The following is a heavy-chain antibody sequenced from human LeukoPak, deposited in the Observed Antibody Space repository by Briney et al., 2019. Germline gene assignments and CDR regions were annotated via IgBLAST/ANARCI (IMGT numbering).Heavy chain of an antibody. CDR3: AREVGAFYYYYGMDV. V-gene: IGHV3-21*04. CDR1: GFTFSTYS. Sequence: GESLRLSCAASGFTFSTYSMNWLRLAPGKGLEWVSSISPDSNYKYYVDSVKGRFTISRDNAKSSLYLQMNSLRAEDTAVYYCAREVGAFYYYYGMDVWGQGTTVTVSS. J-gene: IGHJ6*02. D-gene: IGHD1-26*01. CDR2: ISPDSNYK.